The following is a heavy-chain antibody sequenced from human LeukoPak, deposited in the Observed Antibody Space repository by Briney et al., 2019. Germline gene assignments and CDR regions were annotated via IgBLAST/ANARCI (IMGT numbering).Heavy chain of an antibody. Sequence: GASVTVSCKASGYTFTSYGISWVRQAPGQGLEWMGWISAYNGNTNYAQKLQGRVTMTTDTSTSTAYMELRSLRSDDTAVYYCARNVVGDCSSTSCYTDYWGQGTLVTVSS. CDR2: ISAYNGNT. V-gene: IGHV1-18*01. CDR3: ARNVVGDCSSTSCYTDY. J-gene: IGHJ4*02. D-gene: IGHD2-2*02. CDR1: GYTFTSYG.